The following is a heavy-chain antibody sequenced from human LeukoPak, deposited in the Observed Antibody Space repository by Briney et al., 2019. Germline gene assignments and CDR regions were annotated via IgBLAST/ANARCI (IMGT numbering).Heavy chain of an antibody. CDR2: ISAYNGNT. V-gene: IGHV1-18*01. J-gene: IGHJ6*03. CDR3: AREARAGYPPYYYYYMDV. Sequence: VASVKVSCKASGYTFTSYGISWVRQAPGQGLEWMGWISAYNGNTNYAQKLQGRVTMTTDTSTSTAYMELRSLRSDDTAVYYCAREARAGYPPYYYYYMDVWGKGTTVTVSS. D-gene: IGHD6-13*01. CDR1: GYTFTSYG.